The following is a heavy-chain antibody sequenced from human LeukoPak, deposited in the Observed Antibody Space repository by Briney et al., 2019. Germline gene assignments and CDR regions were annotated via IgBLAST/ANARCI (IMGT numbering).Heavy chain of an antibody. Sequence: SVKVSCKASGGTFSSYAISWVRQAPGQGLEWMGGIIPIFGTANYAQKFQGRVTITADESTSTAYMELRSLRSDDTAVYYCARDTGEKLFDYWGQGTLVTVSS. D-gene: IGHD3-16*01. CDR1: GGTFSSYA. V-gene: IGHV1-69*13. J-gene: IGHJ4*02. CDR2: IIPIFGTA. CDR3: ARDTGEKLFDY.